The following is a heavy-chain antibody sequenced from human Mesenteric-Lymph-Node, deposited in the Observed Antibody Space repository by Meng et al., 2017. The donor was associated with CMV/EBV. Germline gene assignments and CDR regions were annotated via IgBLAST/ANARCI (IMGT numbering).Heavy chain of an antibody. Sequence: SYAISWVRQAPGQGREWMGRIIPILGIANYAQKFQGRVTITADKSTSTAYMELSSLRSEDTAVYYCARDRSINYYGSGSYYQGGFDYWGQGTLVTVSS. V-gene: IGHV1-69*04. J-gene: IGHJ4*02. CDR1: SYA. CDR3: ARDRSINYYGSGSYYQGGFDY. CDR2: IIPILGIA. D-gene: IGHD3-10*01.